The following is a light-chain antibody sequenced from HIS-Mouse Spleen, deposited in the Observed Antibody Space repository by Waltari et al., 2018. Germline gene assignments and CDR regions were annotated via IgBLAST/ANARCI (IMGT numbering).Light chain of an antibody. Sequence: QSALTQPASVSGSPGQSSTISCTGTSSDVGSYNLVPWYQQHPGKAPKPMIYEGSKRPSGVSNRFSGSKSGNTASLTISGLQAEDEADYYCCSYAGSSTPWVFGGGTKLTVL. V-gene: IGLV2-23*01. CDR1: SSDVGSYNL. CDR3: CSYAGSSTPWV. CDR2: EGS. J-gene: IGLJ3*02.